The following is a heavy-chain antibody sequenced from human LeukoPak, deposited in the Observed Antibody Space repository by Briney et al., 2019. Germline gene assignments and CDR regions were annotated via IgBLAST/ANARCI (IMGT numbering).Heavy chain of an antibody. CDR2: SKGKTNGWTT. CDR1: GFAFSNAW. CDR3: TTSDYSAEDY. J-gene: IGHJ4*02. Sequence: AGGSLRLSCAASGFAFSNAWMSWVRQAPGKGREWVGRSKGKTNGWTTDYAAPVKGRFTISRDDSKNTLYLQMSSLTTEDTAVYYCTTSDYSAEDYWGQGTLVTVSS. D-gene: IGHD2-15*01. V-gene: IGHV3-15*01.